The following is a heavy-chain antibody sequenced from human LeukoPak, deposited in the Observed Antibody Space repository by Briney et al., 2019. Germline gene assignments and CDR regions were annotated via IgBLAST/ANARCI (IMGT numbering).Heavy chain of an antibody. V-gene: IGHV3-11*01. CDR3: ASGSSSSGYYYGMDV. D-gene: IGHD6-6*01. Sequence: GGSLTVSCPASGFTFSDYYMNWIRQAPCKGLEWVSYISSSGSTIYYADSVKGRFTISRDNAKNSLYLQMNSLRAEDTAVYYCASGSSSSGYYYGMDVWGQGTTVTVSS. J-gene: IGHJ6*02. CDR2: ISSSGSTI. CDR1: GFTFSDYY.